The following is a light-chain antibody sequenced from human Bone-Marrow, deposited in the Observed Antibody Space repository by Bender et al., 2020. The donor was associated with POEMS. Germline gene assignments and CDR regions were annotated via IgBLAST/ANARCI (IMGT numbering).Light chain of an antibody. Sequence: QSALTQPASLSGSPEQSITISCTGTVIDFANYNLVSWYQQHPGKAPKLMIYEDSERPSGVSDRFSGSKSGNTASLTISGLQAEDEADYYCCSYADSNTLVFGGGTKMTVL. CDR1: VIDFANYNL. CDR3: CSYADSNTLV. V-gene: IGLV2-23*01. J-gene: IGLJ3*02. CDR2: EDS.